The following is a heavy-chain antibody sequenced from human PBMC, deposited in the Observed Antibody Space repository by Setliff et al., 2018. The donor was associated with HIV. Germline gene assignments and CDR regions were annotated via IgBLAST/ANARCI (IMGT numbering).Heavy chain of an antibody. D-gene: IGHD6-19*01. CDR2: VNPNNGDT. CDR1: GYIFTGHY. Sequence: ASVMVSCKASGYIFTGHYIHWVRQAPGQGLEWMGRVNPNNGDTNSAQKFQGRVTMTRDTSISTAYMELSRPRSDDTAVYYCARDRWVWGGSDSGYYYYFMDVWGKGTTVT. V-gene: IGHV1-2*06. J-gene: IGHJ6*03. CDR3: ARDRWVWGGSDSGYYYYFMDV.